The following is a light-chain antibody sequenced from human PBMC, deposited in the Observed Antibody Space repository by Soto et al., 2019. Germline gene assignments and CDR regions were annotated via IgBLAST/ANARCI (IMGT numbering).Light chain of an antibody. CDR1: QSVSSC. J-gene: IGKJ5*01. Sequence: EIVLTQSPATLSLSPGQRSTLSCRASQSVSSCLAWYQQKPGQAPRLLIYDASNRATGIPARFSGSGSGTDFTLTISSLEPEDFAVYYCHQRSNWPSITFGQGTRLEIK. CDR2: DAS. V-gene: IGKV3-11*01. CDR3: HQRSNWPSIT.